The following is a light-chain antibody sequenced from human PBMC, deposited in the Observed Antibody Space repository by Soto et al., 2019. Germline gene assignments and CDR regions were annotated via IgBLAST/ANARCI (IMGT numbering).Light chain of an antibody. CDR1: QSVLSSSNNKNY. CDR2: WAS. V-gene: IGKV4-1*01. Sequence: DIVMTQSPDSLAVSLGERATINCKSSQSVLSSSNNKNYLAWYQQKPGQPPKLLIYWASTREFGVPDRFSGSGSGTDFTLTISSLQAEDVAVYYCQQYSTTPAITFGQGTRLEIK. J-gene: IGKJ5*01. CDR3: QQYSTTPAIT.